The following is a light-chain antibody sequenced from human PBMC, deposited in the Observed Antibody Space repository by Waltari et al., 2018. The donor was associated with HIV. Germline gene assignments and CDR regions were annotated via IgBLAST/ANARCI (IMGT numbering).Light chain of an antibody. V-gene: IGKV3-15*01. CDR2: GAS. CDR1: QSVSSN. J-gene: IGKJ5*01. Sequence: EIVMTQSPATLSVSPGERATLSCRASQSVSSNLAWYQQKPGQGPRLLIYGASTRATGIPAKFSGSGSGTEFTLTISSLQSEDFAVYYCQQYNNWPSCTFGQGTRLEIK. CDR3: QQYNNWPSCT.